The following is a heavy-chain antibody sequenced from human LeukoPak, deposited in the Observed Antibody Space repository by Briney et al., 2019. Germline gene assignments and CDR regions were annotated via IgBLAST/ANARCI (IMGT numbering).Heavy chain of an antibody. J-gene: IGHJ4*02. CDR2: INTNTGNP. V-gene: IGHV7-4-1*02. CDR3: ARLSLGDSSGYYVYFDY. Sequence: ASVKVSCKASGYTFTSYAMNWVRQAPGQGLEWMGWINTNTGNPTYAQGFTGRFVFSLDTSVSTAYLQISSLKAEDTAVYYCARLSLGDSSGYYVYFDYWGQGTLSPSPQ. D-gene: IGHD3-22*01. CDR1: GYTFTSYA.